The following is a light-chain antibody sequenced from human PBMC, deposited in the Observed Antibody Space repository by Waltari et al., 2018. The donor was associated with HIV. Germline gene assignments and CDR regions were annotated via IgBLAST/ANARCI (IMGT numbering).Light chain of an antibody. J-gene: IGLJ3*02. CDR3: GTWDISVDAGV. Sequence: QSVLTQPPSVSAAPGQKVTISCSASSSNTGNNYVFWSPQVPGAAPKHLTFEKKKRASGTPDRFSGSTAGATATLDIAGLKGWDEGDYYCGTWDISVDAGVFGGRTKLTVL. V-gene: IGLV1-51*02. CDR2: EKK. CDR1: SSNTGNNY.